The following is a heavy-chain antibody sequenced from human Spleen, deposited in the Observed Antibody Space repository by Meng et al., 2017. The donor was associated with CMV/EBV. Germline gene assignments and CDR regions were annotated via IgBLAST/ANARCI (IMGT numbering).Heavy chain of an antibody. CDR1: GVSISSYY. CDR3: SRDYCGGDCYSLGH. J-gene: IGHJ1*01. V-gene: IGHV4-59*01. D-gene: IGHD2-21*01. CDR2: IYYRGNT. Sequence: CTVSGVSISSYYWTWIRQPPGKGLEWIGYIYYRGNTNYNPSLKSRVTMSVDTSRNQFSLTLSSVTAADTAVYYCSRDYCGGDCYSLGHWGQGSLVTVSS.